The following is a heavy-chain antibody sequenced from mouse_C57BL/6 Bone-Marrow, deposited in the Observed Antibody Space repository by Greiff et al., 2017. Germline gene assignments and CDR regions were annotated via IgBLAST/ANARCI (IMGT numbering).Heavy chain of an antibody. CDR1: GFTFSDAW. Sequence: EVKLMESGGGLVQPGGSMKLSCAASGFTFSDAWMDWVRQSPEKGLEWVAEIRNKANNHATYYAESVKGRFTISRDDSKSSVYLQMNSLRAEDTGIYDCTNYYGSSYPFACWGQGTLVTVSA. J-gene: IGHJ3*01. CDR3: TNYYGSSYPFAC. D-gene: IGHD1-1*01. CDR2: IRNKANNHAT. V-gene: IGHV6-6*01.